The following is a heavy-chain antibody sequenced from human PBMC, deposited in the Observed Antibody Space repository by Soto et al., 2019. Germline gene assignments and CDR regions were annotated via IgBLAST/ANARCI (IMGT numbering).Heavy chain of an antibody. D-gene: IGHD1-26*01. J-gene: IGHJ4*02. CDR1: GAPVTSESHF. V-gene: IGHV4-61*01. Sequence: SETLSLTCTVSGAPVTSESHFWTWIRQPPGKGLEWIGYMYYSGITNSNPALKSRVTLSVDRSRNQFSLSLSSVTAADTAVYYCAREDMSGTYYFDYWGPGTQVTVSS. CDR3: AREDMSGTYYFDY. CDR2: MYYSGIT.